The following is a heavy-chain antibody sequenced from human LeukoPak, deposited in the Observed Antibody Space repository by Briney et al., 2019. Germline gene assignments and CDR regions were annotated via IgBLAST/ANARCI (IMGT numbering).Heavy chain of an antibody. D-gene: IGHD5-18*01. J-gene: IGHJ4*02. CDR3: AREGYSYGYNY. CDR2: IYSGGST. V-gene: IGHV3-53*01. Sequence: GGSLRLSCAASGFTVSSNYMSLVRQAPGKGLEWVSVIYSGGSTYYADSVKGRFTISRDNSKNTLYLQMNSLRAEDTAVYYCAREGYSYGYNYWGQGTLVTVSS. CDR1: GFTVSSNY.